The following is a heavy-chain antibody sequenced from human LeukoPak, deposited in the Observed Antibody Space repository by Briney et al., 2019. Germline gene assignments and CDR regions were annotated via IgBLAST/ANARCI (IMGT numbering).Heavy chain of an antibody. J-gene: IGHJ5*02. CDR3: AKPRPSYSSSWYDH. D-gene: IGHD6-13*01. CDR2: ISGSGGST. V-gene: IGHV3-23*01. Sequence: GGSLRLSCAASGXTFTSYAMSWVRQAPGKGLEWVSAISGSGGSTYYADSVKGRFTISRDNSKNTLYLQMNSLRAEDTAVYYCAKPRPSYSSSWYDHWGQGTLVTVSS. CDR1: GXTFTSYA.